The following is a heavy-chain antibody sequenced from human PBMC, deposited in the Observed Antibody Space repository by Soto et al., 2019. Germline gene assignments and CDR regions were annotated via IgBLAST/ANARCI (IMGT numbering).Heavy chain of an antibody. CDR1: GFMFSDYA. Sequence: GGSPRLSCAASGFMFSDYAMTWARQAPGKELEWVSGLLRPGRSTYYADSVKGRFTISGDTSANTVYLQMDSLRAEDTAVYYCAKDAIANDGIWLMDSWGQGTVVTV. J-gene: IGHJ5*02. D-gene: IGHD3-16*01. CDR3: AKDAIANDGIWLMDS. CDR2: LLRPGRST. V-gene: IGHV3-23*01.